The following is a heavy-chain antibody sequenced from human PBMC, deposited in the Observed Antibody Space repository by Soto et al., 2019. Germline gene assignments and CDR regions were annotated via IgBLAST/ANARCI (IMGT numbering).Heavy chain of an antibody. Sequence: QITLKESGPTLVKPTQTLTLTCSFSGFSLTTDGEGVGWVRQTPGEALEWLALIYWDDDERYSPSLKTRLTITKDTSKNQVVLIMTNMAPMDTATYYCAHSRNLITEDAQVGDFDSWGQGTLVTDSS. V-gene: IGHV2-5*02. D-gene: IGHD3-10*01. CDR2: IYWDDDE. J-gene: IGHJ4*02. CDR1: GFSLTTDGEG. CDR3: AHSRNLITEDAQVGDFDS.